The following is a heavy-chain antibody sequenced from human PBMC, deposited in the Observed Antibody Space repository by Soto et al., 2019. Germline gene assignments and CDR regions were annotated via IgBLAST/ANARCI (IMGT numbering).Heavy chain of an antibody. D-gene: IGHD2-8*01. CDR1: GFTFISYA. J-gene: IGHJ4*02. Sequence: GGSLRLSCAASGFTFISYAMSWVLQAPWKGLEWVSATSGSGGSTYYADSVKGRFTISRDNSKNTLYLQMNSLRAEDTAVYYCAKAYCTNGVCYLIDYWGQGTLVTVSS. V-gene: IGHV3-23*01. CDR3: AKAYCTNGVCYLIDY. CDR2: TSGSGGST.